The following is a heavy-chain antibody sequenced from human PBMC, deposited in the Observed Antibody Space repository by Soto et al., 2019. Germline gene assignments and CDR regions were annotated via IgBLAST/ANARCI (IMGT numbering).Heavy chain of an antibody. D-gene: IGHD3-3*01. J-gene: IGHJ3*02. CDR2: IIPIFGTA. CDR1: GGTFSSYA. V-gene: IGHV1-69*01. Sequence: QVQLVQSGAEVKKPGSSVKVSCKASGGTFSSYAIGWVRQAPGQGLEWMGGIIPIFGTANYAQKFQGRVTITADESTSTAYMELSSLRSEDTAVYYCARAVGNYDFWSGSFHDAFDMWGQGTMVTVSS. CDR3: ARAVGNYDFWSGSFHDAFDM.